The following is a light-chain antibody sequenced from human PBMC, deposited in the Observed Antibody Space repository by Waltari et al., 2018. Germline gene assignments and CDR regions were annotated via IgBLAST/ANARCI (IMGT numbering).Light chain of an antibody. CDR1: QGVSRA. Sequence: AGPVTKSPSSLSASEGDTVTITCRASQGVSRAVAWYHQKTGKSPKLLIYDASTLESGVPSRFSGSGSGTDFTLTISSLQPEDFATYYCQQFNHYPLAFGGGTKVDIK. CDR2: DAS. J-gene: IGKJ4*01. CDR3: QQFNHYPLA. V-gene: IGKV1D-13*01.